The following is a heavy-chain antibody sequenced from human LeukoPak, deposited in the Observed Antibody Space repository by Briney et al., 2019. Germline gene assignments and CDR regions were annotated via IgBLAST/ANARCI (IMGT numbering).Heavy chain of an antibody. CDR2: ISSSGSTI. CDR1: GFTFSDYY. D-gene: IGHD4-23*01. V-gene: IGHV3-11*01. J-gene: IGHJ6*02. CDR3: ARVRAVVTHSYGMDV. Sequence: GGSLRLSCAASGFTFSDYYMSWIRQAPGKGLEWVSYISSSGSTICYADSVKGRFTISRDNAKNSLYLQMNSLRAEDTAVYYCARVRAVVTHSYGMDVWGQGTTVTVSS.